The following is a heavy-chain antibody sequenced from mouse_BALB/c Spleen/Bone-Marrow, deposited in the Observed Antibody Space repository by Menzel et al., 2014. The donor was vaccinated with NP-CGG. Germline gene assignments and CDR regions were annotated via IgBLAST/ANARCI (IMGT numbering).Heavy chain of an antibody. V-gene: IGHV1S81*02. J-gene: IGHJ3*01. Sequence: QVQLQQSGAELVKPGASVKLSCKASGYTFTSYYMYWVKQRPGQGLEWIGEINPSNGGINFNEEFKNKATLTVDKSSGTAYMQLSSLIFEDSAVYYCTRSNGNWFAYWGQGTLVTVSA. CDR2: INPSNGGI. CDR1: GYTFTSYY. D-gene: IGHD2-1*01. CDR3: TRSNGNWFAY.